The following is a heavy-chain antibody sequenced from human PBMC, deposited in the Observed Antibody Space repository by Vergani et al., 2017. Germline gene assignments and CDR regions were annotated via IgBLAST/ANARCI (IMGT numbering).Heavy chain of an antibody. CDR2: IYYSGST. D-gene: IGHD1-7*01. Sequence: QVQLQESGPGLVKPSETLSLTCTVSGGSVSSGSYYWSWIRQPAGKGLEWIGYIYYSGSTNYNPSLKSRVTISVDTSKNQFSLKLSSVTAADTAVYYCARWLELPSFYFDYWGQGTLVTVSS. CDR1: GGSVSSGSYY. CDR3: ARWLELPSFYFDY. V-gene: IGHV4-61*10. J-gene: IGHJ4*02.